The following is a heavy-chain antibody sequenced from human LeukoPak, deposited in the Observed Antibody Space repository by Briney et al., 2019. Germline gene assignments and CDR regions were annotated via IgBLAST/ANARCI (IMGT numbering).Heavy chain of an antibody. J-gene: IGHJ4*02. Sequence: PGGSLRLSCAASGFTFSNYWLTWVRQAPGQGLEWVANIKQDGSEKHYVDPVKGRFTISRDNAKNSLYLQMNSLRAEDTAVYYCARDRHIAYWGQGTLVTVSS. V-gene: IGHV3-7*01. CDR1: GFTFSNYW. D-gene: IGHD2-21*01. CDR2: IKQDGSEK. CDR3: ARDRHIAY.